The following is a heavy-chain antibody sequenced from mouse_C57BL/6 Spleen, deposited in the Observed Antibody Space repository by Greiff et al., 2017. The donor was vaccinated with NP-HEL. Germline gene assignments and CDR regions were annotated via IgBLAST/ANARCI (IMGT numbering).Heavy chain of an antibody. V-gene: IGHV1-55*01. CDR3: ARSNYYYGSSYWYFDV. J-gene: IGHJ1*03. D-gene: IGHD1-1*01. Sequence: QVQLQQPGAELVKPGASVKMSCKASGYTFTSYWITWVKQRPGQGLEWIGDIYPGSGSTNYNEKFKSKATLTVDTSSSTAYMQLSSLTSEDSAVYYGARSNYYYGSSYWYFDVWGTGTTVTVSS. CDR1: GYTFTSYW. CDR2: IYPGSGST.